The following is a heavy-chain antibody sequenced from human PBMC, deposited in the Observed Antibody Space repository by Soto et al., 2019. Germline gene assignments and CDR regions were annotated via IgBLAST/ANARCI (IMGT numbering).Heavy chain of an antibody. CDR3: ARDPPPPDP. CDR1: GYTFASYA. CDR2: ISAYNGNT. J-gene: IGHJ5*02. Sequence: GPSVKVSCKASGYTFASYAISWMRQAPGQGLEWMGWISAYNGNTNYAQKLQGRVTMTTDTSTSTAYMELRSLRSDDTAVYYCARDPPPPDPWGQGTLVTVSS. V-gene: IGHV1-18*01.